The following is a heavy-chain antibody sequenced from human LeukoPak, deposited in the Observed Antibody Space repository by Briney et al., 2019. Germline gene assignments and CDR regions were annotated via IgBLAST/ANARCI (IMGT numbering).Heavy chain of an antibody. J-gene: IGHJ3*02. D-gene: IGHD2-2*01. CDR1: GYTFTGYY. CDR2: INPNSGGT. V-gene: IGHV1-2*02. CDR3: ARSRYIVVVPAAMDDAFDI. Sequence: ASVKVSCKASGYTFTGYYMHWVRQAPGQGLEWMGWINPNSGGTNYAQKFQGRVTMTRDTSISTAYMELSRLRSDDTAVYYCARSRYIVVVPAAMDDAFDIWGQGTMVTVSS.